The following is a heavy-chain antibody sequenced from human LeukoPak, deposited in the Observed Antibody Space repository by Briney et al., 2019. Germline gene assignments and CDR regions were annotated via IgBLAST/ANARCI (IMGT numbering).Heavy chain of an antibody. D-gene: IGHD3-22*01. CDR1: GGSFSGYY. V-gene: IGHV4-34*01. CDR2: IDHSGST. CDR3: ARGSGLGYYDSSGYRSYFDY. Sequence: SSETLSLTCAVYGGSFSGYYWSWIRQPPGKGLEWIGEIDHSGSTNYNPSLKSRVTISVDTSKNQFSLKLSSVTAADTAVYYCARGSGLGYYDSSGYRSYFDYWGQGTLVTVSS. J-gene: IGHJ4*02.